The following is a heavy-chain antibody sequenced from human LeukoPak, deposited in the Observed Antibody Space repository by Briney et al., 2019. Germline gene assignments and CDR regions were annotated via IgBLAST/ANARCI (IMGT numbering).Heavy chain of an antibody. CDR1: GGTFSDYA. CDR2: FIPILGTA. D-gene: IGHD5/OR15-5a*01. Sequence: SVKVSCKASGGTFSDYALNWVRQAPGQGLEWMGVFIPILGTANSTQKFQGRVTITADISTNTVYMELSSLRSEDMAVYYCARGIWTSHSVGYYFDNWGQGTLVTVSS. V-gene: IGHV1-69*10. CDR3: ARGIWTSHSVGYYFDN. J-gene: IGHJ4*02.